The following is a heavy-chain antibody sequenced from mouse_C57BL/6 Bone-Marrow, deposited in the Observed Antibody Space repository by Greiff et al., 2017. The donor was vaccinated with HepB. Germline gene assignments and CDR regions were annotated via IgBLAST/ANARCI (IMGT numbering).Heavy chain of an antibody. CDR3: TTGSMVDY. CDR2: IDPENGDT. J-gene: IGHJ2*01. V-gene: IGHV14-4*01. D-gene: IGHD1-1*02. Sequence: VQLQQSGAELVRPGASVKLSCTASGFNIKDDYMHWVKQRPEQGLEWIGWIDPENGDTEYASKFQGKATITADTSSNTAYLQFSSLTSEDTAVYYCTTGSMVDYWGQGTTLTVSS. CDR1: GFNIKDDY.